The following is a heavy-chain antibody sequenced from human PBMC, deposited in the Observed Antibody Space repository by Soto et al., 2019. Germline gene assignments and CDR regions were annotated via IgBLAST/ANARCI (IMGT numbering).Heavy chain of an antibody. D-gene: IGHD6-13*01. CDR3: AKEFGSTWIDH. V-gene: IGHV3-30*18. CDR2: MSYDGTKE. J-gene: IGHJ4*02. CDR1: GFTLTTYG. Sequence: LRVSCAASGFTLTTYGIHWVRQAPGKGLEWVAAMSYDGTKEYYADSVKGRFTISRDSSRNTLFLQLNSLRAEDTAVYYCAKEFGSTWIDHWGEGTLVTVSS.